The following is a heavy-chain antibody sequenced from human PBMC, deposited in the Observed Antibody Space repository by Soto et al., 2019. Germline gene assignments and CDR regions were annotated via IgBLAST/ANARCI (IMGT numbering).Heavy chain of an antibody. Sequence: QVQLVQSGTEVKKPGASVKVSCKASGYTFTNYGISWVRQAPGQGLEWLAGINTYNGHKNYAQKLQGRVTLTTDTSTSTAYMELRSLRSDDTAVYYCARDLLYSSRSTVRFDIWGQGTRVTVSS. D-gene: IGHD6-13*01. CDR3: ARDLLYSSRSTVRFDI. V-gene: IGHV1-18*01. CDR1: GYTFTNYG. CDR2: INTYNGHK. J-gene: IGHJ3*02.